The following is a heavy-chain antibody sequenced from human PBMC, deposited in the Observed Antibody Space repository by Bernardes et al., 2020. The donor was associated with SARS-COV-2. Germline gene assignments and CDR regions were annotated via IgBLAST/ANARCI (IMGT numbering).Heavy chain of an antibody. CDR3: TTDGGGRSGWFAY. CDR1: GFNFGDYA. CDR2: IRSKADGGTT. J-gene: IGHJ4*02. V-gene: IGHV3-15*06. D-gene: IGHD6-19*01. Sequence: GGSLRLSCTTSGFNFGDYAISWFRQAPGKGLEWVGRIRSKADGGTTHDAAPVKGRFTISRDDSKNTLYLQMNSLETEDTALYYCTTDGGGRSGWFAYWGRGTLVTVSS.